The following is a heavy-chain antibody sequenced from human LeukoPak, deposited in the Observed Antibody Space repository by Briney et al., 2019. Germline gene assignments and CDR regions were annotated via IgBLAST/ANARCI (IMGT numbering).Heavy chain of an antibody. CDR1: GGSISITTYY. Sequence: SSETLSLTCTISGGSISITTYYWGWVRQPPGKGLEWIGSIYYSGSTYYNPSLKSRVTISVDTSKNQFSLKLSSVTAADTAVYYCARDTTGTLDYWGQGTLVTVSS. V-gene: IGHV4-39*07. CDR2: IYYSGST. J-gene: IGHJ4*02. CDR3: ARDTTGTLDY. D-gene: IGHD1-1*01.